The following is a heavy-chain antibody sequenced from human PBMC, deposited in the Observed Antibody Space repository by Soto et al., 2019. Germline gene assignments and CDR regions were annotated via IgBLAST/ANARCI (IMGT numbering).Heavy chain of an antibody. CDR1: GYTFTTYF. Sequence: QVQLVQSGAEVVKPGAXXKVSCXASGYTFTTYFLHWVRQAPGQGLEWLGWIFPGSGGTNYAQKFQGRVTMTRDTSINTAYMELSRLTSXXXXXXYCAREWQRGTDYWGQGALITVSS. J-gene: IGHJ4*02. V-gene: IGHV1-2*02. CDR2: IFPGSGGT. CDR3: AREWQRGTDY. D-gene: IGHD6-25*01.